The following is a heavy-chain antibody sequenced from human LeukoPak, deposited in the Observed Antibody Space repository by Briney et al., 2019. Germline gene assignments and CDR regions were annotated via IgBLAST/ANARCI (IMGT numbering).Heavy chain of an antibody. CDR2: ISSSSSYI. D-gene: IGHD2-2*01. V-gene: IGHV3-21*01. CDR1: GFTFSSYS. Sequence: GGSLRLSCAASGFTFSSYSMNWVRQAPGKGLEWVSSISSSSSYIYYADSVKGRFTISRGNAKNSLYLQMNSLRAEDTAVYYCAREGIVVVPAAPGAFDIWGQGTMVTVSS. CDR3: AREGIVVVPAAPGAFDI. J-gene: IGHJ3*02.